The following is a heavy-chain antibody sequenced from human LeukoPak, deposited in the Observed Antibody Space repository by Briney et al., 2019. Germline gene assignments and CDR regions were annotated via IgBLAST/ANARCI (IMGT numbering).Heavy chain of an antibody. V-gene: IGHV3-7*01. CDR1: GFTFSSYW. Sequence: PGGSLRLSCTASGFTFSSYWMSWVRQAPGKGLEWVANIKQDGSEKYYVDSVKGRFTISRDNAKNSLYLQMNSLRAEDTAVYYCAGELVQNDAFDIWGQGTMVTVSS. CDR2: IKQDGSEK. CDR3: AGELVQNDAFDI. D-gene: IGHD2-8*02. J-gene: IGHJ3*02.